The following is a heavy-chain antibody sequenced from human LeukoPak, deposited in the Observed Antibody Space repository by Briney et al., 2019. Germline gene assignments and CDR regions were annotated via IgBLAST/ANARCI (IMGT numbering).Heavy chain of an antibody. D-gene: IGHD1-26*01. CDR3: ATNRVGTYDRPFDI. CDR2: IHYTGTT. J-gene: IGHJ3*02. Sequence: SETLSLTCIVSGGSINSHYWSWIRQTPGKGLEWIGDIHYTGTTKYNPSVKSRVTISIDTSKNQFSLELSSVTASDTAVYFCATNRVGTYDRPFDIWGQGTMVTVSS. V-gene: IGHV4-59*08. CDR1: GGSINSHY.